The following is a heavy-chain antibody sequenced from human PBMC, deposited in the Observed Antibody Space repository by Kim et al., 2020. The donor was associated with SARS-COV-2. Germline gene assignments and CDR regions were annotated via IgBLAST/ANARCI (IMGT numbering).Heavy chain of an antibody. CDR2: ISYDGSNK. J-gene: IGHJ6*02. V-gene: IGHV3-30*18. CDR3: AKGIPSYCSGGSCLYGMEV. Sequence: GGSLRLSCAASGFTFSSYGMHWVRQAPGKGLEWVAVISYDGSNKYYADSVKGRFTISRDNSKNTLYLQMNSLRAEDTAVYYCAKGIPSYCSGGSCLYGMEVWGQGTTVTVSS. D-gene: IGHD2-15*01. CDR1: GFTFSSYG.